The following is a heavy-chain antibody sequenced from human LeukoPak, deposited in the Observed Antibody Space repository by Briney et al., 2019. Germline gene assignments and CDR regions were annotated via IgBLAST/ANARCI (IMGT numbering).Heavy chain of an antibody. CDR2: IXXCVVST. D-gene: IGHD4-23*01. V-gene: IGHV3-23*01. J-gene: IGHJ3*02. Sequence: IXXCVVSTYSADSVKAPFTISRDNSKNPLYLQMNSLRAEDTAVYYCATASGTTVVTQGGRAFDIWGQGTMVTVSS. CDR3: ATASGTTVVTQGGRAFDI.